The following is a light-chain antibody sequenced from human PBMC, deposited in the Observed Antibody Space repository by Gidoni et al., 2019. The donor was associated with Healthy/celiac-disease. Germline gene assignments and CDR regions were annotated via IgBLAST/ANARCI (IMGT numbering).Light chain of an antibody. CDR2: DAS. CDR3: QQRSNWPPIT. Sequence: EIVLTQSPATLSLSPGERATLSCRASQSVSSYLAWYQQKPGLAPRLLIYDASNRATGSPARFSGSGSGTEFTLTISSLEPEDFAVYYCQQRSNWPPITFGQGTRLEIK. J-gene: IGKJ5*01. V-gene: IGKV3-11*01. CDR1: QSVSSY.